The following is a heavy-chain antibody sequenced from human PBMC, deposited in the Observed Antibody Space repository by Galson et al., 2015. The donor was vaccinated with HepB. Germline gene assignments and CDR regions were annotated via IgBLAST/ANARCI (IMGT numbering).Heavy chain of an antibody. CDR3: ARDMATGSYICAPFDN. D-gene: IGHD2-15*01. Sequence: SVKVSCKASGYTFTGYYIHWVRQAPGKGPEWMAWIDPNSGGTNYSPRFQGRVTVTRDTSISTAYMEFSKLISDDTAVYYCARDMATGSYICAPFDNWGQGALVTVSS. V-gene: IGHV1-2*02. CDR1: GYTFTGYY. J-gene: IGHJ4*02. CDR2: IDPNSGGT.